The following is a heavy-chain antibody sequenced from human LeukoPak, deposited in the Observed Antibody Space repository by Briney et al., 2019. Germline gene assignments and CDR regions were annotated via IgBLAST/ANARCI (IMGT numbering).Heavy chain of an antibody. D-gene: IGHD3-22*01. Sequence: GGPLRLSCAASGFTFSSYAMSWVRQAPGKGLEWVSAISGSGGSTYYADSVKGRFTISRDNSKNTLYLQMNSLRAEDTAVYYCAKAPTLWELIVVVYFDYWGQGTLVTVTS. CDR3: AKAPTLWELIVVVYFDY. V-gene: IGHV3-23*01. CDR1: GFTFSSYA. J-gene: IGHJ4*02. CDR2: ISGSGGST.